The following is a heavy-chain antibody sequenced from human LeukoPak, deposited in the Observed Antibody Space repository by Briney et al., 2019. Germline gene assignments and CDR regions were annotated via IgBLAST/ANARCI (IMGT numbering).Heavy chain of an antibody. Sequence: GGSLRLSCAASGFTISNYYMSWVRQAPGKGLEWVSVIYTGGNTYYTDAVKGRFTISRHNSKNTLYLQMNNLRAEDTAVYYCARGGPASTIDYWGRGTLVTVSS. CDR2: IYTGGNT. V-gene: IGHV3-53*04. CDR3: ARGGPASTIDY. J-gene: IGHJ4*02. CDR1: GFTISNYY.